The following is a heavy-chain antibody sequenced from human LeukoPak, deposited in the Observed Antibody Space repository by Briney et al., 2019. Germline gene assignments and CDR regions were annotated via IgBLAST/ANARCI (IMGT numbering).Heavy chain of an antibody. CDR2: ISGSGGST. CDR3: AKYGHYVWGSYRTRIHFDY. CDR1: GFTFSSYA. Sequence: PGGSLRLSCAASGFTFSSYAMSWVRQAPGKGLEWVSAISGSGGSTYYADSVKGRFTISRDNSKNTLYLQMNSLRAEDTAVYYCAKYGHYVWGSYRTRIHFDYWGQGTLVTVSS. J-gene: IGHJ4*02. D-gene: IGHD3-16*02. V-gene: IGHV3-23*01.